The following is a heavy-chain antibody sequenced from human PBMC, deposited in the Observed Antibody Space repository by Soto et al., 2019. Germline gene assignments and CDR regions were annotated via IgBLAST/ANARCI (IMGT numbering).Heavy chain of an antibody. CDR2: IKQDGSEK. J-gene: IGHJ4*02. D-gene: IGHD2-21*01. V-gene: IGHV3-7*02. CDR1: GFTFNSYW. CDR3: ASVVPGY. Sequence: GGSLRLACAASGFTFNSYWMNWVRQAPGKGLEWVASIKQDGSEKYYVDSVKGRFTISRDNAENSLYLQLNSLRAEDTAVYYCASVVPGYWGQGTLVTAPQ.